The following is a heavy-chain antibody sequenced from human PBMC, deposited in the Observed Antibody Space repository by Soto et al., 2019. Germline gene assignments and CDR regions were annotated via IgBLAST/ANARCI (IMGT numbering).Heavy chain of an antibody. V-gene: IGHV2-5*02. J-gene: IGHJ4*02. CDR2: IYWDDDK. CDR1: GFSLSTTGVG. Sequence: QITLKESGPTLVKPTQTLTLTCTFSGFSLSTTGVGVGWIRQPPGKALEWLALIYWDDDKRYSPSLKSRLTITKDISKNQVVLTMTNMDPLDTATYYCAHSDYIRPLDSWGQGTLVTVSS. CDR3: AHSDYIRPLDS. D-gene: IGHD4-17*01.